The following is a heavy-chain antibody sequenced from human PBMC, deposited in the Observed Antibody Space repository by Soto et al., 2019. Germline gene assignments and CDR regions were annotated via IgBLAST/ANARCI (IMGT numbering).Heavy chain of an antibody. CDR1: GGTFSSYA. V-gene: IGHV1-69*13. D-gene: IGHD2-21*02. CDR3: ARTVGVTAILYYFDY. J-gene: IGHJ4*02. Sequence: ASVQVTCKASGGTFSSYAISWVRQAPGQGLEWMGGIIPIFGTANYAQKFQGRVTITADESTSTAYMELSSLRSEDTAAYYCARTVGVTAILYYFDYWGQGTLVTVSS. CDR2: IIPIFGTA.